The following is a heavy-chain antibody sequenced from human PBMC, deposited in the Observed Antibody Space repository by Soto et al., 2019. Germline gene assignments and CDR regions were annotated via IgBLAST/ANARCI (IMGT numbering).Heavy chain of an antibody. CDR2: ISGSGGST. Sequence: EVQLLESGGGLVQPGGSLRLSCAASGFTFSSYAMSWVRQAPGKGLEWVSAISGSGGSTYYADSAKGRFTISRDNSKNTLYLQMNSLRAEDTAVYYCAKDLGQGFGELNFDYWGQGTLVTVSS. D-gene: IGHD3-10*01. CDR3: AKDLGQGFGELNFDY. J-gene: IGHJ4*02. V-gene: IGHV3-23*01. CDR1: GFTFSSYA.